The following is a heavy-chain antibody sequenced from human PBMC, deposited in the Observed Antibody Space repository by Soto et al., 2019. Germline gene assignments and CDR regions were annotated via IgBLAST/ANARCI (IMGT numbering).Heavy chain of an antibody. Sequence: ASVKVSCKASGYTFTGYYMHWVRQAPGQGLEWMGWMNPNSGNTGYAQKFQGRVTMTRNTSISTAYMELSSLRSEDTAVYYCARRRTDYYYGMDVWGQGTTVTVSS. CDR1: GYTFTGYY. CDR2: MNPNSGNT. V-gene: IGHV1-8*02. J-gene: IGHJ6*02. CDR3: ARRRTDYYYGMDV.